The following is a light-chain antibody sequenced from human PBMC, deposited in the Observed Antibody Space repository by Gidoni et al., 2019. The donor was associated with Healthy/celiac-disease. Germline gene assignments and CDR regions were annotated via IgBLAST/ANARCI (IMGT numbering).Light chain of an antibody. J-gene: IGLJ2*01. V-gene: IGLV2-14*01. CDR3: SSYTSSGTVV. Sequence: QSALTQPVSVSGSPGQSITISCTGTSSDVGGYNYVSWYQQHPGKAPQLIIFEVSNRPSGVSNRFSGSKSGNTASLTISRLQAEDEADYYCSSYTSSGTVVFGGGTKLTVL. CDR2: EVS. CDR1: SSDVGGYNY.